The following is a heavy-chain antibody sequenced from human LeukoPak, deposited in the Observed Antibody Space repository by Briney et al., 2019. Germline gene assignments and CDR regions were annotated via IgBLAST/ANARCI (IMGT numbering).Heavy chain of an antibody. Sequence: SETLSLTCAVYGGSFSGYYWSWIRQPPGKGLEWIGEIYHSGSTNYNPSLKSRVTISVDTSKNQFSLKLSSVTAADTAVYYCARGRFHYYDSSGYYYYYGMDVWGQGTTVTVSS. V-gene: IGHV4-34*01. CDR1: GGSFSGYY. D-gene: IGHD3-22*01. CDR2: IYHSGST. CDR3: ARGRFHYYDSSGYYYYYGMDV. J-gene: IGHJ6*02.